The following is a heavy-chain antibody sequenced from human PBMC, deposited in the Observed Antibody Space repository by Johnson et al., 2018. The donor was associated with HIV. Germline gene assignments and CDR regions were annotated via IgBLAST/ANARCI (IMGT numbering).Heavy chain of an antibody. D-gene: IGHD6-19*01. V-gene: IGHV3-30*18. J-gene: IGHJ3*02. CDR2: ISSDGSNK. Sequence: VQLVESGGGLVQPGGSLRLSCAASGFTFSSYAMHWVRQAPGKGMEWVAVISSDGSNKYYADSVKGRFTISRDNSKNTLYLQMNSLRAEDTAVYYCAKSSVTDAFDIWGQGTMVTVSS. CDR3: AKSSVTDAFDI. CDR1: GFTFSSYA.